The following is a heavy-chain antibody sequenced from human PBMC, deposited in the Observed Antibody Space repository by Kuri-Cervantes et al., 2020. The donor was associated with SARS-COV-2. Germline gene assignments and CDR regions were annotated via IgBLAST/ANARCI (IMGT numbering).Heavy chain of an antibody. CDR3: ARGSESPPFDY. V-gene: IGHV4-34*01. CDR1: GGSFSGYY. J-gene: IGHJ4*02. CDR2: INHSGST. D-gene: IGHD2/OR15-2a*01. Sequence: SETLSLTCAVYGGSFSGYYWSWIRQPPGKGLEWIGKINHSGSTNYNPSLKSRVTISVDTSKNQFSLKLSSVTAADTAVYYCARGSESPPFDYWGQGTLVTVSS.